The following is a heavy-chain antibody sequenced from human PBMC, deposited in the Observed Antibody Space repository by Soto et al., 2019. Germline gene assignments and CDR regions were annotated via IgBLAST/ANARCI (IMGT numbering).Heavy chain of an antibody. D-gene: IGHD1-7*01. CDR2: ISGDGSST. V-gene: IGHV3-74*01. J-gene: IGHJ3*01. CDR3: ARSLPGTYGAFDL. Sequence: GGAVRRSCVDSGFTRRSYWMHWVRQSPGKGLVWVSRISGDGSSTNYADSVKGRFTISRDNAKNTVYLQIDSLRAEDTAVYYCARSLPGTYGAFDLWPQGTIVPVS. CDR1: GFTRRSYW.